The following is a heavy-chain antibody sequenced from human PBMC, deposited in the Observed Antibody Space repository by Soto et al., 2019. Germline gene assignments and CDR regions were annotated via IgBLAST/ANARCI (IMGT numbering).Heavy chain of an antibody. D-gene: IGHD6-13*01. CDR2: INAGNGNT. V-gene: IGHV1-3*01. CDR1: GYTFTSYA. Sequence: ASVKGSCKPSGYTFTSYAMHWLLQTHGQRLEWMGWINAGNGNTKYSQKFQGRVTITRDTSASTAYMELGGLRSEDTAVYYCASGGKQQLSGYYYYMEVWGKGTTVTVSS. CDR3: ASGGKQQLSGYYYYMEV. J-gene: IGHJ6*03.